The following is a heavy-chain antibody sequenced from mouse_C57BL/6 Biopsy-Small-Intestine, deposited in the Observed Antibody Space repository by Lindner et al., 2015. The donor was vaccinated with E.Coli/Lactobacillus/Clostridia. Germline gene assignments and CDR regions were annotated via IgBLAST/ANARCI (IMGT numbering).Heavy chain of an antibody. J-gene: IGHJ2*01. CDR1: GFSFNTYA. Sequence: VQLQESGGGLVQPKGSLKLSCAASGFSFNTYAMNWVRQAPGKGLEWAARIRSKNNNYATYYADSVKDRFTISRDDSESMLYLQMNNLKTEDTAMYYCVREWASLFDSWGQGTTLTVSS. CDR2: IRSKNNNYAT. CDR3: VREWASLFDS. V-gene: IGHV10-1*01. D-gene: IGHD1-3*01.